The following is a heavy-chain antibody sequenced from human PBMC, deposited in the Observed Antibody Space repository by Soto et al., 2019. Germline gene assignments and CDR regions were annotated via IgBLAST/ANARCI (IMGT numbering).Heavy chain of an antibody. CDR1: GFTFSSYA. Sequence: QVQLVESGGGVVQPGRSLRLSCAASGFTFSSYAMHWVRQAPGKGLEWVAVISYDGSNKYYADSVKGRFTISRDNSKNTLYLQMNSLRAEDTAVYYCARDWDSYGPAYYFDYWGHGTLVTVSS. D-gene: IGHD5-18*01. CDR3: ARDWDSYGPAYYFDY. J-gene: IGHJ4*01. CDR2: ISYDGSNK. V-gene: IGHV3-30-3*01.